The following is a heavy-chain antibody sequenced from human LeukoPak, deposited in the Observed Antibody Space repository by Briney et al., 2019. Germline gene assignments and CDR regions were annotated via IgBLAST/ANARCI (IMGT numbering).Heavy chain of an antibody. V-gene: IGHV3-48*03. CDR2: INNIGTTK. Sequence: PGGSLRLSCAASGFTLSDYEMNWVRQVPGKGLEWVSYINNIGTTKLYADSVRGRFTVSRDNTKNSLLLQMDSLRGEDTAIYYCARAPPRFNFFTPYSHLDHWGLGTLVTVSS. CDR3: ARAPPRFNFFTPYSHLDH. D-gene: IGHD2-15*01. CDR1: GFTLSDYE. J-gene: IGHJ4*02.